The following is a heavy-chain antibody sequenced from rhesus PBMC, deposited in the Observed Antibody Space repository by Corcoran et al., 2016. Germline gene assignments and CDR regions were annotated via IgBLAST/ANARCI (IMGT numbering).Heavy chain of an antibody. CDR3: ARVDSGDYTAYFDD. CDR2: SYGSRSST. CDR1: GGSISSIY. J-gene: IGHJ4*01. D-gene: IGHD3-28*01. V-gene: IGHV4-169*01. Sequence: QLQLQESGPGLVKPSETLSVPCAVSGGSISSIYWSWIRQAPGKGLEWIGYSYGSRSSTNYNPALKSRVTLSIDTSKNQLSLKLSAVTAADTAVYYCARVDSGDYTAYFDDWGQGVLVTVSS.